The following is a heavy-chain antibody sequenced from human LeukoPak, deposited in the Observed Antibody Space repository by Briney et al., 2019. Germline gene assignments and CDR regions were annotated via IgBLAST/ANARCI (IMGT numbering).Heavy chain of an antibody. D-gene: IGHD6-19*01. CDR1: GGSISSGDYY. CDR3: AREGSGIAVAGNGFDP. J-gene: IGHJ5*02. CDR2: IYYSGST. Sequence: PSETLSLTCTVSGGSISSGDYYWSWIRQPPGKGLEWIGYIYYSGSTYYNPSLKSRVTISVDTSKNKFSLKLSSVTAADTAVYYCAREGSGIAVAGNGFDPWGQGTLVTVSS. V-gene: IGHV4-30-4*01.